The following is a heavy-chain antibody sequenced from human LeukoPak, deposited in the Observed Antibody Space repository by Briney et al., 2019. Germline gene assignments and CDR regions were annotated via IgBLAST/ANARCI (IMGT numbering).Heavy chain of an antibody. J-gene: IGHJ3*02. CDR3: ARVDYYDSSGYYMDAFDI. CDR2: INSDGSST. V-gene: IGHV3-74*01. D-gene: IGHD3-22*01. CDR1: GFTFSSYW. Sequence: GGSLRLSCAASGFTFSSYWMHWVRQAPGKGLVCVSRINSDGSSTSYADSVKGRFTISRDNAKNTLYLQMNSLRAEDTAVYYCARVDYYDSSGYYMDAFDIWGQGTMVTVSS.